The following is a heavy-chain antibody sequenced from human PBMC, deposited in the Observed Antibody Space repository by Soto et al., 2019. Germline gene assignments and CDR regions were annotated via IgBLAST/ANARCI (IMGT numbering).Heavy chain of an antibody. CDR1: GGSISSYY. D-gene: IGHD2-2*02. J-gene: IGHJ4*02. V-gene: IGHV4-59*08. CDR3: ATIPATTILTDY. Sequence: PSETLSLTCTVSGGSISSYYWSWIRQPPGKGLEWIGYIYYNVNTNYNPSLKSRVTISVDTSKNQFSLKLSSVTAADTAVYYCATIPATTILTDYWGQGTLVTVSS. CDR2: IYYNVNT.